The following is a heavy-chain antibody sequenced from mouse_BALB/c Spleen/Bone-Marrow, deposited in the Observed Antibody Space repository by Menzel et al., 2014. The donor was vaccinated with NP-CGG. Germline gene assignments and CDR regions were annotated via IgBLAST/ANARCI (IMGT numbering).Heavy chain of an antibody. CDR1: GYTFTDYY. CDR2: IYPGSGNT. D-gene: IGHD3-1*01. J-gene: IGHJ3*01. Sequence: QVQLKQSGAELARPGASVKLSCKASGYTFTDYYINWVKQRTGQGLEWIGEIYPGSGNTYYNEKFKGKATLTADKSSSTAYMQLSSLTSEDSAVYFCARSRGSAWFAYWCQGTLVTVSA. CDR3: ARSRGSAWFAY. V-gene: IGHV1-77*01.